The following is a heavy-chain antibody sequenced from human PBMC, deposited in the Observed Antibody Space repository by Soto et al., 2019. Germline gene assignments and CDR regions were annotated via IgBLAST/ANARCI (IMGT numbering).Heavy chain of an antibody. V-gene: IGHV4-31*03. Sequence: SSETLSLTCTVSGGSISSGGYYWSWIRQHPGKGLEWIGYIYYSGSTYYNPSLKSRVTISVDTSKNQFSLKLSSVTAADTAVYYCARGGYSYGFDYWGQGTLVTVSS. CDR2: IYYSGST. J-gene: IGHJ4*02. CDR3: ARGGYSYGFDY. D-gene: IGHD5-18*01. CDR1: GGSISSGGYY.